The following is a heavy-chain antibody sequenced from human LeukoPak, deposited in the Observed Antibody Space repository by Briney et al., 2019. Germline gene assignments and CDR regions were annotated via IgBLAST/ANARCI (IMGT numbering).Heavy chain of an antibody. D-gene: IGHD1-14*01. CDR2: ISGGGGST. Sequence: GGSLRLSCAASAFTFSSYAMNWVRQAPGKGLEWVSGISGGGGSTYYADSVKGRFTISRDNSKNTLYLQMDSLRAKDTALYYCAKGSGINHYHWIDPWGQGTLVTVSS. CDR1: AFTFSSYA. V-gene: IGHV3-23*01. CDR3: AKGSGINHYHWIDP. J-gene: IGHJ5*02.